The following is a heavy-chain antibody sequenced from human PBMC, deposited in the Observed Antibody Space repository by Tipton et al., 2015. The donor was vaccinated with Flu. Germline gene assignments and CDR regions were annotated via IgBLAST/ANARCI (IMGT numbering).Heavy chain of an antibody. Sequence: SLRLSCAASGFTFSGFGMHWVRQAPGKGLEWVAHIRSDETTEYADSVKGRFTISRDNSKDMLYLQMNSLRAEDTAVFYCAKSGGFDSWNQGALVIVSS. CDR3: AKSGGFDS. D-gene: IGHD1-26*01. CDR1: GFTFSGFG. V-gene: IGHV3-30*02. CDR2: IRSDETTE. J-gene: IGHJ4*02.